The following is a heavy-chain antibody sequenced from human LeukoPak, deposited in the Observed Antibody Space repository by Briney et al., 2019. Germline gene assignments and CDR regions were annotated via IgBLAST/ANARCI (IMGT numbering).Heavy chain of an antibody. CDR2: INSGSAYI. CDR3: ARDSGSNYYYYYMDV. D-gene: IGHD6-13*01. V-gene: IGHV3-21*01. Sequence: PGGSLRLSCAASGFTYSSHSMNWVRQAPGKGLEWVSSINSGSAYIYYADSVKGRFTIPRDNARNSLYLQMTSLRAEDTAVYYCARDSGSNYYYYYMDVWGKGTTVTVSS. J-gene: IGHJ6*03. CDR1: GFTYSSHS.